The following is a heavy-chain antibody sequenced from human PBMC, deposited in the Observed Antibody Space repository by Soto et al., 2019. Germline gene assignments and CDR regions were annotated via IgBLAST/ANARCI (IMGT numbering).Heavy chain of an antibody. V-gene: IGHV3-33*08. D-gene: IGHD6-19*01. CDR2: IIYDGSKK. J-gene: IGHJ6*02. CDR3: ARVYPGSGWPYHYYGMDV. Sequence: GSLRLSCAASGFRFSSSGMHWVRQAPGKGLEWVAVIIYDGSKKYYVDSVKDRFTISRDNAKNSLYLQMNSLRAEDSAVYYCARVYPGSGWPYHYYGMDVWGQGTTVTVSS. CDR1: GFRFSSSG.